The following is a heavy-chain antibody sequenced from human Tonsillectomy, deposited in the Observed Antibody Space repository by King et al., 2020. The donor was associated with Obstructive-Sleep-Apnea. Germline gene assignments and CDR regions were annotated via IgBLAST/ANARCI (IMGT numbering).Heavy chain of an antibody. D-gene: IGHD1-1*01. V-gene: IGHV3-30*02. J-gene: IGHJ4*02. CDR1: GFTFSSYG. Sequence: VQLVESGGGVVQPGRSLRLSCAASGFTFSSYGMHWVRQAPGKGLEWVAFIRYDGSNKYYADSVKGRFTISRDNSKNTLYLQMNSLRAEDTAVYYCAKARQLELDYWGQGTLVTVSS. CDR3: AKARQLELDY. CDR2: IRYDGSNK.